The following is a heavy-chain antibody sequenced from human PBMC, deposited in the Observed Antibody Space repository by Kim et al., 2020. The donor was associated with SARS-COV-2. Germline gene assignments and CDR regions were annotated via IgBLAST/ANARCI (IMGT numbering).Heavy chain of an antibody. CDR1: GGSISSYY. Sequence: SETLSLTCTVSGGSISSYYWSWIRQPPGKGLEWIGYIYYSGSTNYNPSLKSRVTISVDTSKNQFSLKLSSVTAADTAVYYCARSSIGTMVRGHWFDPWGQGTLVTVSS. J-gene: IGHJ5*02. D-gene: IGHD3-10*01. CDR3: ARSSIGTMVRGHWFDP. CDR2: IYYSGST. V-gene: IGHV4-59*01.